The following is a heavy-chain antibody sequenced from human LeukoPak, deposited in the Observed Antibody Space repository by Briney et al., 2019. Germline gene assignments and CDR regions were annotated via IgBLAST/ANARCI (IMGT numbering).Heavy chain of an antibody. Sequence: GGSLRLSCAASGFTFSSYWMSWVRQAPGKGLEWVSVIYSGGSTYYADSVKGRFTISRDNSKNTLYLQMNSLRAEDTAVYYCARIYGDYEYYFDYWGQGTLVTVSS. D-gene: IGHD4-17*01. CDR1: GFTFSSYW. CDR3: ARIYGDYEYYFDY. J-gene: IGHJ4*02. CDR2: IYSGGST. V-gene: IGHV3-66*01.